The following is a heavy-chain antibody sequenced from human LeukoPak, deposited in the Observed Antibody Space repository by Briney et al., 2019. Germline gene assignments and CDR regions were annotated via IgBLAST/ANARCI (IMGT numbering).Heavy chain of an antibody. CDR3: AKDLSMTTTYYFDY. CDR2: ISGSGGGT. Sequence: GGSLRLSCAASGFTFSSYAMSWVRQAPGKGLEWVSAISGSGGGTYYADSVKGRFTISRDSSKNTLYLQMNSLRAEDTAVYYCAKDLSMTTTYYFDYWGQGTLVTVSS. CDR1: GFTFSSYA. J-gene: IGHJ4*02. V-gene: IGHV3-23*01. D-gene: IGHD4-17*01.